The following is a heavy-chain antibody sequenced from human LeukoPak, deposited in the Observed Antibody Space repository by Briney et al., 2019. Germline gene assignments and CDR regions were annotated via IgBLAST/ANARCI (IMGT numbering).Heavy chain of an antibody. Sequence: PGGSLRLSCTASGFTFSSYAMSWVRQAPGKGLEWVSAISGSGGSTYYADSVKGRFTISRDNSKNTLYLQMNSLRAEDTAVYYCAKEASMEDFWSGYYPFDYWGQGTLVTVSS. J-gene: IGHJ4*02. CDR1: GFTFSSYA. V-gene: IGHV3-23*01. CDR3: AKEASMEDFWSGYYPFDY. D-gene: IGHD3-3*01. CDR2: ISGSGGST.